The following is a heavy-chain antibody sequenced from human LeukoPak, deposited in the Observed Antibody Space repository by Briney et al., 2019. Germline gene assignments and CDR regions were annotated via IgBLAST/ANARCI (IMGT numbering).Heavy chain of an antibody. CDR1: GYTFTRYY. D-gene: IGHD1-26*01. CDR3: ARESGSYHGNDY. V-gene: IGHV1-2*06. J-gene: IGHJ4*02. CDR2: INPNNGGT. Sequence: ASVKVSCKASGYTFTRYYMHWVRQAPGQGLEWMGRINPNNGGTNCAQKFQGRVTMTGDTSISTAYMELSSLRSDDTAMYYCARESGSYHGNDYWGQGTLVTVSS.